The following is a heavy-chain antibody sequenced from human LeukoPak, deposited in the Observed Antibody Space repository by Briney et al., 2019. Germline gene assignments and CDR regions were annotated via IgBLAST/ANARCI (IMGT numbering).Heavy chain of an antibody. CDR3: ARGPLVGATRPFDY. V-gene: IGHV4-34*01. J-gene: IGHJ4*02. Sequence: PSETLSLTCAVYGGSFSVYYWSWIRQPPGKGLEWIGEINHSGSTNYKPSLKSRVTISEDTSKNQFSLKLSSVTAADTAVHYCARGPLVGATRPFDYWGQGTLVTVSS. D-gene: IGHD1-26*01. CDR1: GGSFSVYY. CDR2: INHSGST.